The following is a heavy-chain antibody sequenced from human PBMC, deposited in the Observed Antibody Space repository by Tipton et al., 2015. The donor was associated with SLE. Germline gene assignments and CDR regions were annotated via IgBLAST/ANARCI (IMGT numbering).Heavy chain of an antibody. CDR2: IWFDGSNT. V-gene: IGHV3-33*01. J-gene: IGHJ4*02. Sequence: RSLRLSCAASGFTFSSFAMHWVRQTPGKGLEWLAFIWFDGSNTNYADSVKGRFTISRDNSKDTLYLQMDGLRAEDTAVYYCARDLGLLRFLEWSPDYWGQGTLVTVSS. CDR1: GFTFSSFA. CDR3: ARDLGLLRFLEWSPDY. D-gene: IGHD3-3*01.